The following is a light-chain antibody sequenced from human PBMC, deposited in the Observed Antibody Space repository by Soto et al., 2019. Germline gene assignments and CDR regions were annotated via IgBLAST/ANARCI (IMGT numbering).Light chain of an antibody. J-gene: IGLJ3*02. Sequence: QTVVTQEPSLTVSPGGTVTLTCASSTGAVNSGNYASWFQQKPGQAPRTLIYTTNNKHSWTPARFSGSLLGDKAALTLSGAQPEDEAEYYCLLYYGGAHLVFGGGTKLTVL. V-gene: IGLV7-43*01. CDR1: TGAVNSGNY. CDR2: TTN. CDR3: LLYYGGAHLV.